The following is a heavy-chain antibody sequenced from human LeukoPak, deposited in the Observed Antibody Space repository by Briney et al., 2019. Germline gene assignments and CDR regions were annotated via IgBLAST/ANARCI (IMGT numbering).Heavy chain of an antibody. Sequence: GGSLRLSCAASGFTLRNYWMSWVRPAPGKGLEWVANIKEDGSEKYYVDSVKGRFTISRDNARNSLYLQMNSLRAEDTAVYYCASGRQLGYWGQGTLVTVSS. CDR1: GFTLRNYW. CDR3: ASGRQLGY. J-gene: IGHJ4*02. CDR2: IKEDGSEK. D-gene: IGHD6-13*01. V-gene: IGHV3-7*01.